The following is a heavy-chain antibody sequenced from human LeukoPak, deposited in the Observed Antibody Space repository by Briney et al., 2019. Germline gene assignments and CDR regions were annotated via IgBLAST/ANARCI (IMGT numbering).Heavy chain of an antibody. CDR1: GYTFTSYD. D-gene: IGHD2-15*01. Sequence: ASVKVSCKASGYTFTSYDINWVRQATGQGFECMGWMNPNSGNTGYAQKFQGRVTITRITSISTAYMELSSLRSEDTAVYYCARRGCSLEGCLVPWGQGTLVTVSS. CDR3: ARRGCSLEGCLVP. V-gene: IGHV1-8*03. J-gene: IGHJ5*02. CDR2: MNPNSGNT.